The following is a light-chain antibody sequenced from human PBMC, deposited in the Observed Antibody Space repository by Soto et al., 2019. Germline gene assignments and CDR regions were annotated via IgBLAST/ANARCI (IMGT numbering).Light chain of an antibody. CDR2: RNN. CDR1: SSNIGSNY. CDR3: AGWDDSLRGVV. Sequence: QSVLTQPPSASGTPGQRVTISCSGSSSNIGSNYVYWYQQLPGTAPKLLIYRNNQRPSGVPGRFSGSKSGTSASLAISGLRSEDEADYYCAGWDDSLRGVVFGGGTKLTVL. V-gene: IGLV1-47*01. J-gene: IGLJ2*01.